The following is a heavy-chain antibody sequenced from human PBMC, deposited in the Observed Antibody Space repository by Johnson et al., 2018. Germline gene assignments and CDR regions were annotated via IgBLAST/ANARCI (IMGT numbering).Heavy chain of an antibody. V-gene: IGHV3-33*01. CDR1: GFTFSSYG. CDR2: IWYDGSNK. J-gene: IGHJ3*02. D-gene: IGHD1-1*01. Sequence: VQLVECGGGVVQPGRSLRLSCAASGFTFSSYGMHWVRQAPGKGLEWVAVIWYDGSNKYYADSVKGRFTISRDNSKNPLYLQMNSLRAEDTAVYYCARENNWNDEGAFDIWGQGTMVTVSS. CDR3: ARENNWNDEGAFDI.